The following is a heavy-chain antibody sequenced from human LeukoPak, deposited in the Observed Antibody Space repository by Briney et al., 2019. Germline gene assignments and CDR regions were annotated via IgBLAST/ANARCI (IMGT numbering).Heavy chain of an antibody. CDR1: GFTFDDYA. CDR3: AREVDDSSGYYFDY. V-gene: IGHV3-9*01. Sequence: PGGSLRLSCAASGFTFDDYAMHWVRQAPGKGLEWVSGISWNSGSIGYADSVKGRFTISRDNSKNTPYLQMNSLRAEDTAVYYCAREVDDSSGYYFDYWGQGTLVTVSS. CDR2: ISWNSGSI. D-gene: IGHD3-22*01. J-gene: IGHJ4*02.